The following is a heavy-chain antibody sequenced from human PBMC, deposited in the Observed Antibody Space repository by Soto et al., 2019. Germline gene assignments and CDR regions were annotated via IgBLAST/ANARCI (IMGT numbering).Heavy chain of an antibody. J-gene: IGHJ4*02. D-gene: IGHD2-2*01. CDR2: IWYDGSNK. CDR1: GFTFSSYG. Sequence: QVQLVESGGGVVQPGRSLRLSCAASGFTFSSYGMHWVRQAPGKGLEWVAVIWYDGSNKYYADSVKGRFTISRDNSKNTLYQQMNSLRAEDTAVYCCARGGMYCISTSCFVFDYWGQGTLVTVSS. CDR3: ARGGMYCISTSCFVFDY. V-gene: IGHV3-33*01.